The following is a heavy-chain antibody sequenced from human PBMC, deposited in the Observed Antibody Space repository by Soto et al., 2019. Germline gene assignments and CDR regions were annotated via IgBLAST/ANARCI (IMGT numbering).Heavy chain of an antibody. CDR1: GGTFNIYN. V-gene: IGHV1-69*01. Sequence: QVQLVQSGAEVKKPGSSVKVSCKASGGTFNIYNINWVRQAPGQGLKWMGGILPIFGTTNYAQRFQGRLTIIADDSTSTAYIEVRNLRSDDTAVYYCARDDAGDSYFHYYGMDVWGQGTTVTVTS. CDR2: ILPIFGTT. D-gene: IGHD7-27*01. J-gene: IGHJ6*02. CDR3: ARDDAGDSYFHYYGMDV.